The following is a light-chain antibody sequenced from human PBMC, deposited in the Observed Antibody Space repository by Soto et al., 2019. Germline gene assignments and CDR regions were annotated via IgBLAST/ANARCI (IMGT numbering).Light chain of an antibody. CDR2: KVS. Sequence: DVVMTQSPLSLPVTLGQPASISCRSDQSLVHSDGIAYFSCFQQRPGRSPRRXXYKVSNRDSGDPARFSGSGSGTDFALKISRVEAEDVGVYYCMQGTHWPITFGQGTRLEIK. CDR1: QSLVHSDGIAY. J-gene: IGKJ5*01. CDR3: MQGTHWPIT. V-gene: IGKV2-30*02.